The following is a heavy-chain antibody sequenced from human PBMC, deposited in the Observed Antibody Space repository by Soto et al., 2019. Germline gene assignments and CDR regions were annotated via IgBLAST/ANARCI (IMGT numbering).Heavy chain of an antibody. J-gene: IGHJ4*02. V-gene: IGHV1-18*01. CDR2: INTYNGNT. CDR1: GYTFTNYG. CDR3: ARGSSPVDFDY. D-gene: IGHD6-13*01. Sequence: QVHLVQSGGEVKKPGASVKVSCKASGYTFTNYGVNWVRQDPGQGLEWMGWINTYNGNTNYAQRLQGRVTLTTDTSTRTAYMELRSLTSDDTAVYYCARGSSPVDFDYWGQGTLVTVSS.